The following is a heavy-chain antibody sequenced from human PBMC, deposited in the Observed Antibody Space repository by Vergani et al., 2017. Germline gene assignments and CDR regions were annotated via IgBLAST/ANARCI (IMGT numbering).Heavy chain of an antibody. Sequence: EVQLVESGGGLVQPGGSLRLSCAASGFTFSSYSMNWVRQAPGKGLEWVSYISSSSTIYYADSVKGRFTISRDNAKNSLYLQMNSLRAEDTAVYYCARAGRGSGSPTYYYYYMDVWGKGTTVTVSS. V-gene: IGHV3-48*01. D-gene: IGHD3-10*01. CDR1: GFTFSSYS. J-gene: IGHJ6*03. CDR3: ARAGRGSGSPTYYYYYMDV. CDR2: ISSSSTI.